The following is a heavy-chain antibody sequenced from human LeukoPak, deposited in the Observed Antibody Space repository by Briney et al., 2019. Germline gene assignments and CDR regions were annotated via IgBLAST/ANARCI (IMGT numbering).Heavy chain of an antibody. J-gene: IGHJ4*02. CDR3: ARDKYYYDSSGYYYGGYFDY. CDR2: IIPIFGTA. D-gene: IGHD3-22*01. Sequence: SVKVSCKASGGTFGSYAISWVRQAPGQGLEWMGGIIPIFGTANYAQKFQGRVTITADESTSTAYMELSSLRSEDTAVYYCARDKYYYDSSGYYYGGYFDYWGQGTLVTVSS. V-gene: IGHV1-69*13. CDR1: GGTFGSYA.